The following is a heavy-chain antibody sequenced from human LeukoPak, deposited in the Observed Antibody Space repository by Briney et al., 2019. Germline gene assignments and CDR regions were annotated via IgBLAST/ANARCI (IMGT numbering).Heavy chain of an antibody. V-gene: IGHV3-21*01. CDR3: ARAKDIVVVPAADDYYYYGMDV. D-gene: IGHD2-2*01. CDR2: ISSSSSYI. CDR1: GFTVSGNY. J-gene: IGHJ6*02. Sequence: PGGSLRLSCAVSGFTVSGNYMTWVRQAPGKGLEWVSSISSSSSYIYYADSVKGRLTISRDNAKNSLYLQMNSLRAEDTAVYYCARAKDIVVVPAADDYYYYGMDVWGQGTTVTVSS.